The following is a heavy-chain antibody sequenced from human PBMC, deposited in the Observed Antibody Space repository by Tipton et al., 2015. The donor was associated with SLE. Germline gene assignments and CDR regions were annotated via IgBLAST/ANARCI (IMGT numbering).Heavy chain of an antibody. CDR1: GGSISSYY. D-gene: IGHD2-21*01. J-gene: IGHJ5*02. V-gene: IGHV4-59*12. Sequence: TLSLTCTVSGGSISSYYWSWIRQPPGKGLEWIGYIYYSGSTNYNPSLKSRVTISVDTSKNQFSLKLSSVTAADTAVYYCARAGGGESNWFDPWGQGTLVTVSS. CDR3: ARAGGGESNWFDP. CDR2: IYYSGST.